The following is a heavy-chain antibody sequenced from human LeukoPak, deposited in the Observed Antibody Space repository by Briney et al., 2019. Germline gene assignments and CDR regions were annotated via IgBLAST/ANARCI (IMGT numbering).Heavy chain of an antibody. J-gene: IGHJ5*01. CDR3: VLAPNSNWFDF. CDR1: GGSISSYY. V-gene: IGHV4-59*08. CDR2: IYYSGST. Sequence: SETLSLTCTVSGGSISSYYWSWIRQPPGKGLEWIGYIYYSGSTNYNPSLKSRVTISVDTSKNQFSLKLNSVTAADTAVYYCVLAPNSNWFDFWGQGTQVTVSS. D-gene: IGHD2-8*01.